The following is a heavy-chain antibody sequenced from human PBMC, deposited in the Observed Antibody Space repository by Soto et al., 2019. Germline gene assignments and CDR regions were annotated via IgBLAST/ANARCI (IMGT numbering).Heavy chain of an antibody. V-gene: IGHV3-23*01. CDR2: ISGSGGST. Sequence: EVQLLESGGGLVQPGGSLRLSCAASGFTFSSYAMSWVRQAPGKGLEWVSAISGSGGSTYYADSVKGRFTISRDNSKNTLYLQMNSLRAEDTAVYYSAKAPYLSVGVPAEGFDPWGQGTLVTVSS. CDR3: AKAPYLSVGVPAEGFDP. J-gene: IGHJ5*02. D-gene: IGHD2-2*01. CDR1: GFTFSSYA.